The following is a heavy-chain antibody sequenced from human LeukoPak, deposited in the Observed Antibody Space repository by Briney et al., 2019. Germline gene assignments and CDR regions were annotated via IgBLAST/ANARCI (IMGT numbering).Heavy chain of an antibody. D-gene: IGHD3-3*01. J-gene: IGHJ4*02. V-gene: IGHV3-23*01. CDR2: ISGSGGST. CDR3: AKDSLSGDAFDY. Sequence: PGGSLRLSCAASGFILSSYGMSWVRQAPGKGLEWVSSISGSGGSTYSADSVKGRFTISRDNSKNTLYLQMNSLRAEDTAVYYCAKDSLSGDAFDYWGQGTLVTVSS. CDR1: GFILSSYG.